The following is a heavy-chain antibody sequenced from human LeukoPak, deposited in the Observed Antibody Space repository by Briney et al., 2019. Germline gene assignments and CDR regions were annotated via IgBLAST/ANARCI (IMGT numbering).Heavy chain of an antibody. V-gene: IGHV1-69*05. CDR1: GGTFSSYA. CDR2: IIPIFGTA. D-gene: IGHD4-17*01. Sequence: SVKVSCKASGGTFSSYAISWVRQAPGQGLEWMGRIIPIFGTANYAQKFQGRVTITTDESTSTAYMELSSLRSEDTAVYYCARDAPGDGDYVGWYFDLWGRGTLATVSS. J-gene: IGHJ2*01. CDR3: ARDAPGDGDYVGWYFDL.